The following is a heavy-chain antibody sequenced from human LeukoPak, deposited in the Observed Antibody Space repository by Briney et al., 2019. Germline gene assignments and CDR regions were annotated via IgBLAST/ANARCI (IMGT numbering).Heavy chain of an antibody. V-gene: IGHV3-11*01. CDR1: GLTFSDYY. Sequence: PGGSLRLSCAASGLTFSDYYMSWIRQAPGKGLEWVSYISSSGSTIYYADSVKGRFTISRDNAKNSLYLQMNSLRAEDTAVYYCARYYDSSGYYLYPDYWGQGTLVTVSS. J-gene: IGHJ4*02. CDR3: ARYYDSSGYYLYPDY. D-gene: IGHD3-22*01. CDR2: ISSSGSTI.